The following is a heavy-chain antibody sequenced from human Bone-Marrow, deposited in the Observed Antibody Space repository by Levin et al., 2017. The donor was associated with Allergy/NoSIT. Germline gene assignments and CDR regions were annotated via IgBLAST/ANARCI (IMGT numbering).Heavy chain of an antibody. CDR1: GGSFGGYY. CDR2: VDSSGGP. D-gene: IGHD3-9*01. J-gene: IGHJ4*02. Sequence: MSSETLSLTCAVYGGSFGGYYWTWIRQSAGKGLEWIGEVDSSGGPDYNPSLKSRVTLSLDTSRKQFSLELRSMTVADSGVYYCARGRYFLTPMYWGQGSLVTVSS. V-gene: IGHV4-34*01. CDR3: ARGRYFLTPMY.